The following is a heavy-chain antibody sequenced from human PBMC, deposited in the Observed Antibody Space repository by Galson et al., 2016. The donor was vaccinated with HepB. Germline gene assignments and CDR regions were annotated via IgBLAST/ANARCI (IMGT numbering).Heavy chain of an antibody. D-gene: IGHD3-22*01. CDR3: ARGEKGYSEGAS. Sequence: SLRLSCAASGFTLSSHSMNWVRQAPGKGLEWVSYITSSSSSIYYADSVKGRFTISRDNAKNSLYLQMDSLRVEDTGFYYCARGEKGYSEGASWGQGTLVTVSS. CDR1: GFTLSSHS. CDR2: ITSSSSSI. J-gene: IGHJ5*02. V-gene: IGHV3-48*01.